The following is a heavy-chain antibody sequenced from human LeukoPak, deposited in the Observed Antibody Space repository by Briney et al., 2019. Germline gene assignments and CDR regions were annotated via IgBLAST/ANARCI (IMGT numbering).Heavy chain of an antibody. D-gene: IGHD3-10*01. CDR2: ISYDGSNK. Sequence: PGGSLRLSCPAYGFTFSSYGMHWVRQAPGKGLEWVAVISYDGSNKYYADSVKGRFTISRDNSKNTLYLQMNSLRAEDTAVYYWAKDLVGSGNHSYWGQGTLVTVSS. CDR1: GFTFSSYG. J-gene: IGHJ4*02. CDR3: AKDLVGSGNHSY. V-gene: IGHV3-30*18.